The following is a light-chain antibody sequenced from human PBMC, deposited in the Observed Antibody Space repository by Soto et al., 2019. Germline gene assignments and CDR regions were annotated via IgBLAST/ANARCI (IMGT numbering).Light chain of an antibody. Sequence: DIQMTQSPSTLSACVGDRVTITCRASQSISIWLAWYQQKPGKAPNLLISKASSLESGVPSRFIGSGSGTEFTLTISSLQPDDFATYYCQQYNNYPWTFGQGTKVEIK. CDR1: QSISIW. J-gene: IGKJ1*01. V-gene: IGKV1-5*03. CDR3: QQYNNYPWT. CDR2: KAS.